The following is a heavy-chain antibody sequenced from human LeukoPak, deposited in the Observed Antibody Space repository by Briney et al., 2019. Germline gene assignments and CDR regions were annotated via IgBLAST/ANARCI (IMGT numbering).Heavy chain of an antibody. CDR3: ARGEYYYGSGSYYNLLYYYYYMDV. CDR2: IYTSGST. Sequence: SETLSLTCTVSGGSISSYYWSWIRQPAGKGLEWIGRIYTSGSTNYNPSLKSRVTMSVDTSKNQFSLKLSSVTAADTAVYYCARGEYYYGSGSYYNLLYYYYYMDVWGKGTTVTVSS. D-gene: IGHD3-10*01. CDR1: GGSISSYY. J-gene: IGHJ6*03. V-gene: IGHV4-4*07.